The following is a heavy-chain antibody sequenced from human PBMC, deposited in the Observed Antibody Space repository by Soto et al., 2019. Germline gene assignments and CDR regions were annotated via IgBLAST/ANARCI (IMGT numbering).Heavy chain of an antibody. CDR2: IYYSGST. CDR1: GGSIRSSSYY. D-gene: IGHD3-10*01. V-gene: IGHV4-39*01. CDR3: ARQGVEILWFGIYGMDV. J-gene: IGHJ6*02. Sequence: SEPQSLTCTVFGGSIRSSSYYWGWIRQPPGKGLEWIGSIYYSGSTYYNPSLKSRVTISVDTSKNQFSLKLSSVTAADTAVYYCARQGVEILWFGIYGMDVWGQGTTVTVS.